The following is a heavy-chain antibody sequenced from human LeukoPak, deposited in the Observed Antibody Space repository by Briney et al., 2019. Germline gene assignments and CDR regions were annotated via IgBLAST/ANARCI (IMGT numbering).Heavy chain of an antibody. Sequence: GGSLRLSCAASGFTFSSYGMHWVRQAPGKGLEWVAFIRYDGSNKYYADSVKGRFTISRDNSKNTLYLQMNSLRAEDTAVYYCAKDSFKDIYYYYYYMDVWGKGTTVTVSS. CDR2: IRYDGSNK. V-gene: IGHV3-30*02. CDR3: AKDSFKDIYYYYYYMDV. J-gene: IGHJ6*03. D-gene: IGHD2-15*01. CDR1: GFTFSSYG.